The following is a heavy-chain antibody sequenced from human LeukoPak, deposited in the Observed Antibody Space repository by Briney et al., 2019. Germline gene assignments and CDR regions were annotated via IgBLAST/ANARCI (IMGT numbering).Heavy chain of an antibody. CDR3: ARAAIVVVTAPTDY. CDR1: GYTFTSYD. CDR2: ISAYNGNT. V-gene: IGHV1-18*01. Sequence: ASVKVSCKASGYTFTSYDINWVRQATGQGLEWMGWISAYNGNTNYAQKLQGRVTMTTDTSTSTAYMELRSLRSDDTAVYYCARAAIVVVTAPTDYWGQGTLVTVSS. D-gene: IGHD2-21*02. J-gene: IGHJ4*02.